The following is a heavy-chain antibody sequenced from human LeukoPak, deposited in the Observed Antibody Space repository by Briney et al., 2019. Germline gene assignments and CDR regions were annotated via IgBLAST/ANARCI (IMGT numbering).Heavy chain of an antibody. CDR3: ARLRGGDGSVFRPFDY. J-gene: IGHJ4*02. V-gene: IGHV3-7*01. D-gene: IGHD3-22*01. CDR1: EFTFSKHA. Sequence: GGSLRLSCAASEFTFSKHAMHWVRQAPGEGLEWVASIKGDGSENYYVDSVKGRFTISRDNAENSLYLQMNSLRAEDTAMYYCARLRGGDGSVFRPFDYRGQGTLVTVSS. CDR2: IKGDGSEN.